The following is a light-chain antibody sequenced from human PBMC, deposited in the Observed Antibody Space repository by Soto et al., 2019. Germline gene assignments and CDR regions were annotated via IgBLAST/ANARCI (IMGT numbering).Light chain of an antibody. CDR3: QQRGSCPRT. J-gene: IGKJ4*01. CDR1: QSVSTS. CDR2: AAS. V-gene: IGKV3-11*01. Sequence: EIVLTQSPATLSLSPGERATLSCRASQSVSTSLVWYQQKAGQAPRLLIYAASNRATGIPARFSGSGSGTDFTLTISSLEPEDFTVYYCQQRGSCPRTVGGGTKVDSK.